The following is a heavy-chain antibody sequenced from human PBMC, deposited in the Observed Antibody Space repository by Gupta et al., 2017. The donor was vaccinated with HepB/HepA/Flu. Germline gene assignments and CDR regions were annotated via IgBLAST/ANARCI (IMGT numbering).Heavy chain of an antibody. CDR2: ISSSGITI. V-gene: IGHV3-11*04. J-gene: IGHJ3*02. CDR3: ARFRSYRGSHYHAFDI. Sequence: QVQLVESGGGLVKPGGSLRLSCAASGFTFSDYYMSWIRQAPGKGLEWVSYISSSGITIDYADSVKGRFTISRDNAKNSLFLQMNSLRAEDTAVYYCARFRSYRGSHYHAFDIWGQGKMVTVSS. CDR1: GFTFSDYY. D-gene: IGHD1-26*01.